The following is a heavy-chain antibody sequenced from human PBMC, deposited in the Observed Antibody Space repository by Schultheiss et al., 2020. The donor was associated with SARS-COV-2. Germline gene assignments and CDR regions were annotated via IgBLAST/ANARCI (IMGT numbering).Heavy chain of an antibody. V-gene: IGHV4-39*07. CDR2: IYHSGST. J-gene: IGHJ5*02. CDR1: GGSISSYY. D-gene: IGHD2-15*01. CDR3: ARDTRAYCSGGSCNWFDP. Sequence: SETLSLTCTVSGGSISSYYWGWIRQPPGKGLEWIGSIYHSGSTYYNPSLKSRVTISVDTSKNQFSLQLSSVTAADTAVYYCARDTRAYCSGGSCNWFDPWSQGTLVTVSS.